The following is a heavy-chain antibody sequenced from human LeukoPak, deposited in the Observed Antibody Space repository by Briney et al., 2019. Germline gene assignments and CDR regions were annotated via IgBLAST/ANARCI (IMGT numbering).Heavy chain of an antibody. CDR3: ARQSYTAYYYYGMDV. D-gene: IGHD3-10*01. Sequence: SETLSLTCTVSGGSISSYYWSWIRQTPGKGLEWIGDIYYSGSTNYNPSLKSRVTISVDTSKNQFSLRLSSVTAADTAVYYCARQSYTAYYYYGMDVWGQGTTVTVSS. J-gene: IGHJ6*02. V-gene: IGHV4-59*08. CDR2: IYYSGST. CDR1: GGSISSYY.